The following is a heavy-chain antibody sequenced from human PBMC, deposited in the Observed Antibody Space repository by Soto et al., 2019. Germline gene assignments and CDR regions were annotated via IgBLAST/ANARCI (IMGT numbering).Heavy chain of an antibody. J-gene: IGHJ6*02. Sequence: EVQLVESGGGFIYPGGSLRLSCAASGLTISNAWMNWVRQAPGKGLAWVGRIKTNTEGGTTDYAAAVKGRFTVSRDDSKNTLYLQMNSLKTEDTDVYYCTTGSVEGVWGQGNTVTVSS. CDR2: IKTNTEGGTT. D-gene: IGHD2-15*01. CDR3: TTGSVEGV. CDR1: GLTISNAW. V-gene: IGHV3-15*07.